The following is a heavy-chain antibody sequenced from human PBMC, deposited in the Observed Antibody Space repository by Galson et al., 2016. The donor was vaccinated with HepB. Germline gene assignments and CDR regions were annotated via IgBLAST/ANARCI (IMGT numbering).Heavy chain of an antibody. J-gene: IGHJ4*02. CDR2: IHYTESP. D-gene: IGHD5-18*01. V-gene: IGHV4-59*01. Sequence: ETLSLTCTVSGDSISNCYWNWVRQPPGKGLEWIGNIHYTESPNYNPSLKSRVTVALDASKNQFSLKLSSVTAADTAVYYCVGGAGWLPDYWGQGTLVTVSS. CDR1: GDSISNCY. CDR3: VGGAGWLPDY.